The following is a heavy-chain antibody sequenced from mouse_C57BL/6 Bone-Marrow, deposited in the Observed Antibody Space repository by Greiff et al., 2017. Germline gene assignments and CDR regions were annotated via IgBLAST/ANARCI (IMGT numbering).Heavy chain of an antibody. CDR3: TRASTTAHMDY. CDR2: ISSGGDYI. V-gene: IGHV5-9-1*02. D-gene: IGHD1-2*01. Sequence: EVQRVESGEGLVKPGGSLKLSCAASGFTFSSYAMSWVRQTPEKRLEWVAYISSGGDYIYYADTVKGRFTISRDNARNTLYLQMSSLKSEDTAMYYCTRASTTAHMDYWGQGTSVTVSS. J-gene: IGHJ4*01. CDR1: GFTFSSYA.